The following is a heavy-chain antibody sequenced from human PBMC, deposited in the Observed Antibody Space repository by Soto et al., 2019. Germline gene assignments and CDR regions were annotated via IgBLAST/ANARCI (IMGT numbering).Heavy chain of an antibody. V-gene: IGHV4-39*01. D-gene: IGHD6-19*01. J-gene: IGHJ5*02. CDR3: ARQRSGWRHVPNWFDP. CDR1: GGSISSSSYY. CDR2: IYYSGST. Sequence: PSETLSLTCTVSGGSISSSSYYWGWIRQPPGKGLEWIGSIYYSGSTYYNPSLKSRVTISVDTSKNQFSLKLSSVTAADTAVYYCARQRSGWRHVPNWFDPWGQGTLVTVSS.